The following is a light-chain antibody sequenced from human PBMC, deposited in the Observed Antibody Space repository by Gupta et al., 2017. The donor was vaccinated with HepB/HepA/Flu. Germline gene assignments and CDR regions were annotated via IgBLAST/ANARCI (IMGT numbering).Light chain of an antibody. CDR1: QSISSY. Sequence: DIQMTQSPSSLSASVGDRVPITCRASQSISSYLNWYQQKPGKAPKLLIYAASSLQSGVPSRFSGSGSGTDFTLTISSRQPEDFATYYCQQSYSTPWTFGQGTKVEIK. J-gene: IGKJ1*01. CDR3: QQSYSTPWT. CDR2: AAS. V-gene: IGKV1-39*01.